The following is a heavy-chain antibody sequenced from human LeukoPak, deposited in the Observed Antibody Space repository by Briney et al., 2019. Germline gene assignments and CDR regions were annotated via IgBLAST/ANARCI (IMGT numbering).Heavy chain of an antibody. CDR2: IYYTGNT. CDR1: GASISSSSYY. D-gene: IGHD1-26*01. V-gene: IGHV4-39*01. J-gene: IGHJ4*02. CDR3: ARQRQVEAPSN. Sequence: PSETLSLTCTASGASISSSSYYWGWIRQPPGKGLEWIGSIYYTGNTYYKPSLESRVTISVDTSRNHFSPKLSSVTAADTALYYCARQRQVEAPSNWGQGTLVTVSS.